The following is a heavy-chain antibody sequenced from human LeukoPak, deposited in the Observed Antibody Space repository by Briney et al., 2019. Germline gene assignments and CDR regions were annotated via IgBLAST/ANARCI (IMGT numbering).Heavy chain of an antibody. Sequence: SETLPLTCTVSGYPISSGYYWGWIRQPPGKGLEWIGSIYHSGSTYYNPSLESRLTISLDTSKNHFSLRLNSVTAADTAVYFCGYYDSSGRLSSWGQGTLVAVSS. J-gene: IGHJ5*02. D-gene: IGHD3-22*01. CDR1: GYPISSGYY. V-gene: IGHV4-38-2*02. CDR2: IYHSGST. CDR3: GYYDSSGRLSS.